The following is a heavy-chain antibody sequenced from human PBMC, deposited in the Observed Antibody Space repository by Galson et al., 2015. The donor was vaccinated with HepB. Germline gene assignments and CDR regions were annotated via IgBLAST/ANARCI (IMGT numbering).Heavy chain of an antibody. V-gene: IGHV1-18*01. CDR3: ARGTGYIDY. CDR2: ISTDNGYT. Sequence: SVTVSCKASGYTFTSYAITWVRQAPGQGLEWMGWISTDNGYTDYAQKLQGRVTMTTDTSTSTAYMELRSLRSDDTAVYYCARGTGYIDYWGQGSLVTVSS. J-gene: IGHJ4*02. CDR1: GYTFTSYA. D-gene: IGHD2-8*02.